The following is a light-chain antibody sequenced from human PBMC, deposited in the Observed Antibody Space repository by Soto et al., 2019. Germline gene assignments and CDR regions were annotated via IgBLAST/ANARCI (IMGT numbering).Light chain of an antibody. V-gene: IGKV3-15*01. CDR3: QQYNNWPPTWT. CDR2: GAS. Sequence: EIVMTQSPATLSVSPGESATLPFGASQSVTNNLAWYQQKPGQAPRLLIYGASTRATGFPARFSGSGSGTEFTLTISSLQSEDFAVYYCQQYNNWPPTWTFGQGTKVDIK. CDR1: QSVTNN. J-gene: IGKJ1*01.